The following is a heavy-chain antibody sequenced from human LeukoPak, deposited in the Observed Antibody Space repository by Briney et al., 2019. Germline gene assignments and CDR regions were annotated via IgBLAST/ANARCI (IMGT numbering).Heavy chain of an antibody. CDR3: ATLLTQQLTLDC. D-gene: IGHD6-13*01. CDR1: GFTFSSYG. V-gene: IGHV3-30*02. CDR2: IRYDGSNK. Sequence: GGSLRLSCAASGFTFSSYGMHWVRQAPGKGLEWVAFIRYDGSNKYYADSVKGRFTISRDNSKNSLYLQMNSLRAEDTAVYYCATLLTQQLTLDCWGQGTLVTVSS. J-gene: IGHJ4*02.